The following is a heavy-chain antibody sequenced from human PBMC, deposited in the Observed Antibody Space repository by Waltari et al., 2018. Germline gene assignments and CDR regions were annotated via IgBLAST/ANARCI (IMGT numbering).Heavy chain of an antibody. CDR1: GFTFNSYA. Sequence: EVQLLESGGGLVQPGGSLRLSCEASGFTFNSYAMTWVRQAAGKGLEWVSVISGSDGSTYYADSVKGRFTISRDNSRNMLWLQMNSLRAEDTAIYYCAKIVGATRGYFDYWGQGTLVTVSS. D-gene: IGHD1-26*01. CDR2: ISGSDGST. V-gene: IGHV3-23*01. CDR3: AKIVGATRGYFDY. J-gene: IGHJ4*02.